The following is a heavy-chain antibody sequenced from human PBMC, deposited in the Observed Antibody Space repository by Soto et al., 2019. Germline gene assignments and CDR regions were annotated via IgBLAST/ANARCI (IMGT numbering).Heavy chain of an antibody. CDR3: ARRALRRGYCSGGSCLKDAFDI. D-gene: IGHD2-15*01. V-gene: IGHV1-69*01. J-gene: IGHJ3*02. Sequence: QVQLVQSGAEVKKPGSSVKVSCKASGGTFISYAISWVRQAPGQGLEWMGGIIPIFGTANYAQKFQGRVTITADESTSTAYMEPSSLRSEDTAVYYCARRALRRGYCSGGSCLKDAFDIWGEGTMVTVSS. CDR2: IIPIFGTA. CDR1: GGTFISYA.